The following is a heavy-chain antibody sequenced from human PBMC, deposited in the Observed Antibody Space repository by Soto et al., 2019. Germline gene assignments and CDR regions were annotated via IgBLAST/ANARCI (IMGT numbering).Heavy chain of an antibody. CDR1: GGSISSYY. CDR2: IYYSGST. Sequence: SETLSLTCTVSGGSISSYYWSWIRQPPGKGLEWIGYIYYSGSTNYNPSLKSRVTISVDTSKNQFSLKLSSVTAADTAVYYCARDYKYGFDPWGQGTLVTVSS. CDR3: ARDYKYGFDP. D-gene: IGHD1-1*01. J-gene: IGHJ5*02. V-gene: IGHV4-59*01.